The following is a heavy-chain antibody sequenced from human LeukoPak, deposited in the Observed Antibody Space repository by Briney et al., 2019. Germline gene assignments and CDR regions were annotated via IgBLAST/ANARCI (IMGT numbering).Heavy chain of an antibody. CDR2: ISAYNGNT. V-gene: IGHV1-18*01. CDR1: GYSVTSYG. J-gene: IGHJ5*02. D-gene: IGHD1-7*01. Sequence: GASVKVSCKASGYSVTSYGISWVRQAPGQGREWMGWISAYNGNTNYAQKLQGRDTMTTDTSTSTAYMELRSLRSDDTAVYYCARAVGITGTRGRWFDPWGQGTLVTVSS. CDR3: ARAVGITGTRGRWFDP.